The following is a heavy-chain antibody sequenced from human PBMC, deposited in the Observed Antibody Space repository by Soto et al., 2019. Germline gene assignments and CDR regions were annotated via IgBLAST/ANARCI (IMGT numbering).Heavy chain of an antibody. CDR3: ATLFYDSSGGAANHYYYYGMDV. CDR1: GYTLTELS. V-gene: IGHV1-24*01. Sequence: GASVKVSCKVSGYTLTELSIHWVRQAPGKGLEWMGGFDPEDGETIYAQKFQGRVTMTEDTSTDTAYMELSSLRSEDTAVYYCATLFYDSSGGAANHYYYYGMDVWGQGTTVTVSS. D-gene: IGHD3-22*01. J-gene: IGHJ6*02. CDR2: FDPEDGET.